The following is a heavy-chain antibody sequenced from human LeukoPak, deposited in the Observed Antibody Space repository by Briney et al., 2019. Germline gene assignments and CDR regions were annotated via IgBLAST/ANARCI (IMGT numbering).Heavy chain of an antibody. J-gene: IGHJ4*02. CDR1: GYTFTSYG. D-gene: IGHD3-10*01. CDR2: ISAYNGNT. V-gene: IGHV1-18*01. CDR3: ARDSRRYGSGSYAPGY. Sequence: GASVKVSCKASGYTFTSYGISWVRQAPGQGLEWMGWISAYNGNTNYARKLQGRVTMTTDTSTSTAYMELRSLRSDDTAVYYCARDSRRYGSGSYAPGYWGQGTLVTVSS.